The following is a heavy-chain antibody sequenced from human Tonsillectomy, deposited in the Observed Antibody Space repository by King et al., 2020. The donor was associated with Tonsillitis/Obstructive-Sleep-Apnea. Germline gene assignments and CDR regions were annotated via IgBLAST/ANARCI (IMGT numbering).Heavy chain of an antibody. J-gene: IGHJ4*02. D-gene: IGHD2-21*02. CDR1: GGSFSAYY. Sequence: VQLQQWGAGLLKPSETLSLTCAVYGGSFSAYYWTWIRQPPGKGLEWIGEINHSGSTNYNPSLKSRVTISVDTSKNQFSLKLSSVTAADTAVYYCARGDIVVVTAIGGFYFDYWGQGTLVTVSS. CDR2: INHSGST. CDR3: ARGDIVVVTAIGGFYFDY. V-gene: IGHV4-34*01.